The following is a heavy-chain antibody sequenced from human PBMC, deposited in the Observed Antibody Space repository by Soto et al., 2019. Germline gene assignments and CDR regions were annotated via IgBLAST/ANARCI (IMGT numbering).Heavy chain of an antibody. CDR3: ARLYCTTSTCDSWFDP. CDR2: IDPRDSYV. J-gene: IGHJ5*02. V-gene: IGHV5-10-1*01. CDR1: GYTFTTFW. Sequence: PGESLKISCTGFGYTFTTFWISWVRQMPGKGLEWMGRIDPRDSYVTYSPSFEGHVTISGDKSSNTAYLQWGSLKASDTAIYYCARLYCTTSTCDSWFDPWGQGTLVTVSS. D-gene: IGHD2-2*01.